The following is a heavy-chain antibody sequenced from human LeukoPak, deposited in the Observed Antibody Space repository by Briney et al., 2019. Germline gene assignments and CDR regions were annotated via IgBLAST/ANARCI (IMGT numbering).Heavy chain of an antibody. CDR2: ISTSSSYI. CDR3: ARVGSGSYYNWFDP. CDR1: GFTFSTYS. V-gene: IGHV3-21*01. D-gene: IGHD3-10*01. J-gene: IGHJ5*02. Sequence: GGSLRLSCAASGFTFSTYSMTWVRQAPGKGLEWVSSISTSSSYIYYTDSVKGRFTISRDNAKKSLYLQMNSLRAEDTAIYYCARVGSGSYYNWFDPWGQGTLVTVSS.